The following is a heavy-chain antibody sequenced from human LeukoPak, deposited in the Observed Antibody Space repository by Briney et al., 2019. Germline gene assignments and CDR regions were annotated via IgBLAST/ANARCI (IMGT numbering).Heavy chain of an antibody. D-gene: IGHD5-18*01. J-gene: IGHJ6*03. CDR2: ISWNSGSI. CDR1: GFTFDDYA. Sequence: GGSLRLSCAASGFTFDDYAMHWVRQAPGKGLEWVSGISWNSGSIGYADSVKGRFTISRDNTRNSLYLHMNSLRAEDTALYYCARMNTVLVNGLNSYYYMDVWGKGTTVTISS. CDR3: ARMNTVLVNGLNSYYYMDV. V-gene: IGHV3-9*01.